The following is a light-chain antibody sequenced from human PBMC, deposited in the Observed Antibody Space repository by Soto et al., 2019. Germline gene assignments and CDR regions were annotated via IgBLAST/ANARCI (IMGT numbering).Light chain of an antibody. Sequence: EIVMTQSPATLSVSPGERATLSCWASQSVYTTLAWYQQKPGQAPRLLIYGASTRATGIPARFSGTGSATEFTLTISSLQSEDSAVYYCQQYNKWPVTFGGGTKVEI. V-gene: IGKV3-15*01. CDR3: QQYNKWPVT. J-gene: IGKJ4*01. CDR1: QSVYTT. CDR2: GAS.